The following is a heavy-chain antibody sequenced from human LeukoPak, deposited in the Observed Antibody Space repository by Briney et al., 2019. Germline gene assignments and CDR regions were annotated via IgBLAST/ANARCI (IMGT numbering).Heavy chain of an antibody. CDR2: TCYRSKWYN. CDR3: ARWAAGHGMDA. Sequence: SQTLSLTCAISGDSVSSNSAGWNWIRLSPSRGLEWLGRTCYRSKWYNDYAVSVESRITINPDTSKNQFSLQLNSVTPEDTAVYYCARWAAGHGMDAWGQGTTVTVS. CDR1: GDSVSSNSAG. D-gene: IGHD6-13*01. V-gene: IGHV6-1*01. J-gene: IGHJ6*02.